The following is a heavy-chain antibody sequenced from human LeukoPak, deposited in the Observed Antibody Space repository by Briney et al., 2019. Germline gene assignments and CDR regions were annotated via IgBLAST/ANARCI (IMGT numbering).Heavy chain of an antibody. CDR2: ISGSGGST. CDR3: AKGTTTGYYYDSSGYYYIDY. D-gene: IGHD3-22*01. J-gene: IGHJ4*02. V-gene: IGHV3-23*01. CDR1: GLTFSSYA. Sequence: GGSLRLSCAASGLTFSSYAMTWVRQAPVKGLEWVSTISGSGGSTYYADSVKGRFTISRDNSKNTLYLQMNSLRADDTAVYYCAKGTTTGYYYDSSGYYYIDYWGQGTLVTVSS.